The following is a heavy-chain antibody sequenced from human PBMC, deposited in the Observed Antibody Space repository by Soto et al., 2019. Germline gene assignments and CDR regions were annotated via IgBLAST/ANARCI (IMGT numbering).Heavy chain of an antibody. Sequence: PGESLKISCKGSGYSFTIYWIGWVLQMPGKGLEWMGIIYPGDSDTRYSPSFQGQVTISADKSISTAYLQWSSLKASDTAMYYCASPDYYDSSGYYYVAYWGQGTLVTVSS. J-gene: IGHJ4*02. CDR3: ASPDYYDSSGYYYVAY. D-gene: IGHD3-22*01. CDR2: IYPGDSDT. CDR1: GYSFTIYW. V-gene: IGHV5-51*01.